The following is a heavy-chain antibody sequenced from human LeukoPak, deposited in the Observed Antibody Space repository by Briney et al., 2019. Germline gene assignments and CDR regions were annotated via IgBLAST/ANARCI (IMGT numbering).Heavy chain of an antibody. J-gene: IGHJ6*03. V-gene: IGHV1-18*01. CDR1: GYPFSSYG. Sequence: GASVKVSCKASGYPFSSYGVTWVRQAPGQGLEWMGWISAYNGNRNYAQKFQGRVTMTTDTSTSTAYMELRSLRSDDTAVYYCAREIVVPAALYLGLGERYYYYYMDVWGKGTTVTVSS. CDR3: AREIVVPAALYLGLGERYYYYYMDV. D-gene: IGHD2-2*01. CDR2: ISAYNGNR.